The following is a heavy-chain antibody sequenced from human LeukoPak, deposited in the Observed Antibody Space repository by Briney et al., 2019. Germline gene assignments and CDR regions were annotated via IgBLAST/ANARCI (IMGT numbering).Heavy chain of an antibody. CDR2: IRYDGSNK. J-gene: IGHJ4*02. V-gene: IGHV3-30*02. Sequence: GGSLRLSCAASGFTFSSYGMHWVRQAPGKGLEWVAFIRYDGSNKYYADSVKGRFTISRDNSKNTLYLQMNSLRAEDTAVYYCAKKYCSSTSCYFDYWGQGALVTVSS. D-gene: IGHD2-2*01. CDR3: AKKYCSSTSCYFDY. CDR1: GFTFSSYG.